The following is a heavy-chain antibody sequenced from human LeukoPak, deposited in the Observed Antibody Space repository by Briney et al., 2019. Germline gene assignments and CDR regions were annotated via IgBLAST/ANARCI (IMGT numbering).Heavy chain of an antibody. CDR2: ISAYNGNT. J-gene: IGHJ6*04. Sequence: ASVKVSCKASGYTFTSYGISWVRQAPGQGLEWMGWISAYNGNTNYAQKLQGRVTITADKSTSTAYTELSSLRSEDTAVYYCARGSPGGYYYGMDVWGKGTTVTVSS. CDR1: GYTFTSYG. V-gene: IGHV1-18*04. CDR3: ARGSPGGYYYGMDV. D-gene: IGHD1-26*01.